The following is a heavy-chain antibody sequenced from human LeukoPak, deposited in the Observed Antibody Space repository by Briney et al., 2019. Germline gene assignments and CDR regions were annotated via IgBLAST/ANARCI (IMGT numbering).Heavy chain of an antibody. CDR2: IYYSGST. CDR3: ATRKLGNDY. V-gene: IGHV4-39*07. Sequence: SETLSLTCTVSGGSISSSSYYWGWIRQPPGKGLEWIGSIYYSGSTYYNPSLKSRVTISVDTYKNQFSLKLYSVTAAAAAVYYCATRKLGNDYWGQGTLVTVSS. D-gene: IGHD7-27*01. J-gene: IGHJ4*02. CDR1: GGSISSSSYY.